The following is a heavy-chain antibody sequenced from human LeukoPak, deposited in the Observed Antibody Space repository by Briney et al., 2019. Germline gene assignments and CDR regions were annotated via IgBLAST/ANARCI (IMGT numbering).Heavy chain of an antibody. Sequence: SVKVSCKASGGTFSSYAISWVRQAPGQGLEWMGGIIPIFGTANYAQKFQGRVTITADKSTSTAYMEMSSLRSEDTAIYYCAREGLVLTSDWYLDIWGRGTQVTVSS. CDR2: IIPIFGTA. CDR3: AREGLVLTSDWYLDI. D-gene: IGHD2/OR15-2a*01. V-gene: IGHV1-69*06. J-gene: IGHJ2*01. CDR1: GGTFSSYA.